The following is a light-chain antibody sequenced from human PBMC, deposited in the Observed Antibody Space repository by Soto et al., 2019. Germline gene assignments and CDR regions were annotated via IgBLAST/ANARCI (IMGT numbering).Light chain of an antibody. CDR1: QSVGSD. CDR3: QQRSNWPPIT. V-gene: IGKV3-11*01. CDR2: DIF. J-gene: IGKJ5*01. Sequence: EIVMTQSPATLSVSPGERATLSCRASQSVGSDLAWYQQKPGQAPRLVIYDIFTRVTGVPARFSGSGSGTDFTLSISSLEPEDFAVYYCQQRSNWPPITFGQGTRLEIK.